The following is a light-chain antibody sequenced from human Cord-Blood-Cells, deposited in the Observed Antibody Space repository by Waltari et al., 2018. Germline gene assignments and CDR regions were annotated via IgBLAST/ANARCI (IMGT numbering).Light chain of an antibody. J-gene: IGLJ3*02. CDR2: RNK. Sequence: QSVLTPPPSASGTPGQRVTISCSGSSSNTGSNYVYWYQQLPGTAPKLLIYRNKQRPSGVPDRFSGSKSGTSASLATSGLRSEDEADYYCAAWDDSLSGPWVFGGGTKLTVL. CDR3: AAWDDSLSGPWV. CDR1: SSNTGSNY. V-gene: IGLV1-47*01.